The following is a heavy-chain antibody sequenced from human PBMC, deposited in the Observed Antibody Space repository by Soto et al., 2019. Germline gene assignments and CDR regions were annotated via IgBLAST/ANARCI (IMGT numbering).Heavy chain of an antibody. CDR3: ANIGRGYSYGYLVSSGWNAFDI. CDR1: GFTFSSYS. D-gene: IGHD5-18*01. Sequence: PGGSLRLSCAASGFTFSSYSMNWVRQAPGKGLEWVSSISSSSSYIYYADSVKGRLTISRDNAKNSLYLQMNSLRAEDTAVYYCANIGRGYSYGYLVSSGWNAFDIWGQGTMVTVSS. V-gene: IGHV3-21*01. CDR2: ISSSSSYI. J-gene: IGHJ3*02.